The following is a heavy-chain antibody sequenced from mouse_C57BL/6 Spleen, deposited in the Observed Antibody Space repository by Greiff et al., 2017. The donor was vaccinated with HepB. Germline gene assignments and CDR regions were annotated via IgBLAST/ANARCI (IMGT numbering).Heavy chain of an antibody. J-gene: IGHJ2*01. D-gene: IGHD1-1*01. Sequence: QVQLKQPGAELVKPGASVKMSCKASGYTFTSYWITWVKQRPGQGLEWIGMIHPNSGSTNYNEKFKSKATLTVDKSSSTAYMQLSSLTSEDSAVYYCARIYYYGSSLDYWGQGTTLTVSS. CDR1: GYTFTSYW. V-gene: IGHV1-64*01. CDR3: ARIYYYGSSLDY. CDR2: IHPNSGST.